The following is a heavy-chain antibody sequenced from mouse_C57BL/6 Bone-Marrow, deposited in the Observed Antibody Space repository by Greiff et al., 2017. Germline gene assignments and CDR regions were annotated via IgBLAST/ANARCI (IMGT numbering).Heavy chain of an antibody. CDR3: ASYYYYGSSDYPWFAY. J-gene: IGHJ3*01. D-gene: IGHD1-1*01. V-gene: IGHV5-6*01. Sequence: EVKLMESGGDLVKPGGSLKLSCAASGFTFSSYGMSWVRQTPDKRLEWVATISSGGSYTYYPDSVKGRFTISRDNAKNTLYLQMSSLKSEDTAMYYCASYYYYGSSDYPWFAYWGQGTLATVSA. CDR1: GFTFSSYG. CDR2: ISSGGSYT.